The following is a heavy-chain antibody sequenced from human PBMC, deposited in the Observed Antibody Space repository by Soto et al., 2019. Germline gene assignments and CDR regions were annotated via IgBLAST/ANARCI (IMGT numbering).Heavy chain of an antibody. CDR1: GLTFSSYA. CDR3: GKVGGYCSSTRCYTGWGNWFDP. CDR2: ISRSGDIT. D-gene: IGHD2-2*02. J-gene: IGHJ5*02. Sequence: EVQLLESGGGLVQPGGSLRLSCAASGLTFSSYAMSWVRQAPGKGLEWVSTISRSGDITYYADSVKDRFSISRDNSRNQVYLQMLSLGAEYTGVYYCGKVGGYCSSTRCYTGWGNWFDPWGQGTLVTVSS. V-gene: IGHV3-23*01.